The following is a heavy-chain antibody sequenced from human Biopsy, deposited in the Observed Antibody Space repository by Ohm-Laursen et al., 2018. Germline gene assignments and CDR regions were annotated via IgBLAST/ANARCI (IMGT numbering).Heavy chain of an antibody. CDR1: GGDINNYY. CDR3: AGVVLGPSNDAFDL. Sequence: SDTLSLTCTVSGGDINNYYWSWIRQPAGKGLEWIGRIYPGGSTNYNPSLKSLVTMSVDTSKKQFSLRLSSVTAADTAMYYCAGVVLGPSNDAFDLWGQGTMVVVSS. J-gene: IGHJ3*01. D-gene: IGHD3-22*01. V-gene: IGHV4-4*07. CDR2: IYPGGST.